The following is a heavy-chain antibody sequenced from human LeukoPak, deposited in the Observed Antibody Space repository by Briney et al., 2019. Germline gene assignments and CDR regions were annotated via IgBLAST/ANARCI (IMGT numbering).Heavy chain of an antibody. CDR3: ARGIRGTAMVKYYFDY. CDR1: GYTFTSYY. Sequence: GASVKVSCKASGYTFTSYYMHWVRQAPGQGLEWMGIINPSGGSTSYAQKFQVRVTMTRDTSTSTVYMELSSLRSEDTAVYYCARGIRGTAMVKYYFDYWGQGTLVTVSS. V-gene: IGHV1-46*01. D-gene: IGHD5-18*01. CDR2: INPSGGST. J-gene: IGHJ4*02.